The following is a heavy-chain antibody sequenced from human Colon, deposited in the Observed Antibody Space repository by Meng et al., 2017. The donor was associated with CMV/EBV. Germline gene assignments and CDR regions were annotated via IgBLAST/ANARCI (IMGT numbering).Heavy chain of an antibody. Sequence: QVQLVQSGAEVKKAGASVRVSCKASGYSFSNYVLHWVRQAPGQGLEWMGWISPGDDNGKYPQKFQGRVAITKDTSASTAYLDLSSLKSEDTAVYYCAITSLFDYWGQGTLVTVSS. CDR3: AITSLFDY. CDR1: GYSFSNYV. J-gene: IGHJ4*02. CDR2: ISPGDDNG. V-gene: IGHV1-3*01.